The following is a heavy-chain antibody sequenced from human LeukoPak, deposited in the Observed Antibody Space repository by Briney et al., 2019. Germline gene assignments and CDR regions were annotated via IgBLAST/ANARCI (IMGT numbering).Heavy chain of an antibody. Sequence: QSGGSLRLSCAASGFTFSSYAMGWVRQAPGKGLGWVSAISGSGGSTYYADSVKGRFTISRDNSKNTLYLQMNSLRAEDTAVYYCARVSSSDYMDVWGKGTTVTVSS. CDR1: GFTFSSYA. CDR2: ISGSGGST. CDR3: ARVSSSDYMDV. J-gene: IGHJ6*03. D-gene: IGHD6-6*01. V-gene: IGHV3-23*01.